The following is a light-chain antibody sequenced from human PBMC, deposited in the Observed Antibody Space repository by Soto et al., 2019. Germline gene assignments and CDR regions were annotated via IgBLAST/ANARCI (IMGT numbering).Light chain of an antibody. J-gene: IGLJ2*01. Sequence: QAVVTQPPSVSGAPGQRVTISCTGSSSNIGAGYDVHWYQQLPGTAPKLLIYGNTNRPSGVPDRFSGSESGTSASLAITGLQAEDEADYYCHSYDSNLSVLFGGGTKVTVL. CDR3: HSYDSNLSVL. CDR2: GNT. V-gene: IGLV1-40*01. CDR1: SSNIGAGYD.